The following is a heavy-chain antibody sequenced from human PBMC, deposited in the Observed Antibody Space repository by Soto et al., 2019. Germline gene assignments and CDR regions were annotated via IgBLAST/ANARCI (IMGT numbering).Heavy chain of an antibody. J-gene: IGHJ3*02. CDR3: ARSGFGEYWAMANAFDI. CDR1: GFTVSSNY. D-gene: IGHD3-10*01. Sequence: GVSLRLSCAASGFTVSSNYMSWVRQAPGKGLEWVSVIYSGGSTYYADSVKGRFTISRDNSKNTLYLQMNSLRAEDTAVYYCARSGFGEYWAMANAFDIWGQGTMVTVSS. CDR2: IYSGGST. V-gene: IGHV3-66*01.